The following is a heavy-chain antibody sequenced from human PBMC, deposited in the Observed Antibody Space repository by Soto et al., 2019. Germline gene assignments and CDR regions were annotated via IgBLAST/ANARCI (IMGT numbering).Heavy chain of an antibody. CDR3: ASLIGEASGYVQHDY. Sequence: SETLSLTCAVYGGSFSGYYWSWIRQPPGKGLEWIGEINHSGSTNYNPSLKSRVTISVDTSKNQFSLKLSSVTAADTAVYYCASLIGEASGYVQHDYWGQGTLVTVSS. CDR2: INHSGST. V-gene: IGHV4-34*01. CDR1: GGSFSGYY. J-gene: IGHJ4*02. D-gene: IGHD5-12*01.